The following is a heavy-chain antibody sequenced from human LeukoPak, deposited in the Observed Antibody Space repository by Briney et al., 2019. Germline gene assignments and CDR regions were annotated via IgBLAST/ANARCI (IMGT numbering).Heavy chain of an antibody. D-gene: IGHD3-22*01. CDR2: IKSKTDGGTT. CDR3: TTMYYYDSSGYSCFDY. CDR1: GFTFSNAW. J-gene: IGHJ4*02. Sequence: GGSLRLSCAASGFTFSNAWMSWVRQAPGKGLEWVGRIKSKTDGGTTDYAAPVKGRFTISRDDSKNTLYLQMNSLKTEDTAVYYCTTMYYYDSSGYSCFDYWGQGTLVTVSS. V-gene: IGHV3-15*01.